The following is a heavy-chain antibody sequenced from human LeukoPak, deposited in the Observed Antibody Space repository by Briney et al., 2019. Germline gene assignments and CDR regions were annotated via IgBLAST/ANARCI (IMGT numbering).Heavy chain of an antibody. CDR3: ARGPSRGTIHGFDY. V-gene: IGHV4-34*01. CDR2: INHSGST. D-gene: IGHD2-21*01. Sequence: KTSETLSLTCAVYGGSFSGYYWSWIRQPPGKGLEWIGEINHSGSTYYNPSLKSRVTISVDTSKNQLSLKVSSVTAADTAVYYCARGPSRGTIHGFDYWGQGTLVTVSS. J-gene: IGHJ4*02. CDR1: GGSFSGYY.